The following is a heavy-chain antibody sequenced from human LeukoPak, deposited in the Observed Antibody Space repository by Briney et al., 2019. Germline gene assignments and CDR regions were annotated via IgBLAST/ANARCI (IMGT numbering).Heavy chain of an antibody. D-gene: IGHD3-10*01. Sequence: GESLKISCNGSGYSFTTYWIGWVQQMPGKGLQWMGIIYPGDSDTRYRPSFQGQVTISADKYISTAYLQWSSLQASDTAMYYCVRPSGVTQDSFDIWGQGTLVTVSS. CDR3: VRPSGVTQDSFDI. V-gene: IGHV5-51*07. CDR2: IYPGDSDT. J-gene: IGHJ3*02. CDR1: GYSFTTYW.